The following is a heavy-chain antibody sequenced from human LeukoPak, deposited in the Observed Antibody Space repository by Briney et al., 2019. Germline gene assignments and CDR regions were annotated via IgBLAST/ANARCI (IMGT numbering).Heavy chain of an antibody. CDR2: INHSGST. CDR3: ARSNPLGYYDSSGYHRRNWFDP. D-gene: IGHD3-22*01. CDR1: GGSFSGYY. Sequence: SETLSLTCAVYGGSFSGYYWSWIRQPPGKGLEWSGEINHSGSTNYNPSLKSRVTISVDTSKNQFSLKLSSVTAADTAVYYCARSNPLGYYDSSGYHRRNWFDPWGQGTLVTVSS. V-gene: IGHV4-34*01. J-gene: IGHJ5*02.